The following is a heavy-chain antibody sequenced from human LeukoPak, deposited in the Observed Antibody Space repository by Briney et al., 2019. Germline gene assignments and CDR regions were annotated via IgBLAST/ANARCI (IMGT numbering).Heavy chain of an antibody. CDR1: GYSFTSYW. D-gene: IGHD6-13*01. CDR2: IYPGDSDT. Sequence: GESLKISCNGSGYSFTSYWIGWVRQMPGKGLEWMGIIYPGDSDTRYSPSFQGQVTISADKSISTAYLQWSSLKASDTAMYYCARCGAADNYYYYYMDVWGKGTTVTISS. CDR3: ARCGAADNYYYYYMDV. V-gene: IGHV5-51*01. J-gene: IGHJ6*03.